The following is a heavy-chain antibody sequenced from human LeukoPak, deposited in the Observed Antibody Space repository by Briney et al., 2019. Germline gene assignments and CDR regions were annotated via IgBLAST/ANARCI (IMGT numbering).Heavy chain of an antibody. CDR2: ISAYNGNT. CDR1: GYTFTSYG. V-gene: IGHV1-18*01. Sequence: GASVKVSCKASGYTFTSYGISWVRQAPGQGLEWMGWISAYNGNTNYAQKLQGRVTMTTDTSTSTAYMELRSLRSDDTAVYYCARGITIFGVVNYFDYWGQGTLVTVSS. CDR3: ARGITIFGVVNYFDY. J-gene: IGHJ4*02. D-gene: IGHD3-3*01.